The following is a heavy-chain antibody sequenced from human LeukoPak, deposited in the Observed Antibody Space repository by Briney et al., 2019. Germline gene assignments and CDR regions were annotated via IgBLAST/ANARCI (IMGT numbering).Heavy chain of an antibody. CDR3: ARDGGYRGYDADC. Sequence: PGGSLRLSCAASGFTFSTYSMKWVRQAPGKGREWVSYISDSGAMYYADSVSRRFTLSRDNAQNSKFLQMNSLRAEDTAVYYCARDGGYRGYDADCWGQGTLVTVSS. V-gene: IGHV3-48*01. J-gene: IGHJ4*02. CDR2: ISDSGAM. CDR1: GFTFSTYS. D-gene: IGHD5-12*01.